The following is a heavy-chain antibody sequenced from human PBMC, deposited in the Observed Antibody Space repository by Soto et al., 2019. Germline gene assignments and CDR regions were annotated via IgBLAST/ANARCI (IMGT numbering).Heavy chain of an antibody. V-gene: IGHV4-39*01. CDR2: IYYSGST. J-gene: IGHJ4*02. CDR3: ARFTIFGVVQGFFFDY. D-gene: IGHD3-3*01. CDR1: GGSISSSSYY. Sequence: SETLSLTCTVSGGSISSSSYYWGWIRQPPGKGLEWIGSIYYSGSTYYNPSLKSRVTISVDTSKNQFSLKLSSVTAADTAVYYCARFTIFGVVQGFFFDYWGQGTLVTVSS.